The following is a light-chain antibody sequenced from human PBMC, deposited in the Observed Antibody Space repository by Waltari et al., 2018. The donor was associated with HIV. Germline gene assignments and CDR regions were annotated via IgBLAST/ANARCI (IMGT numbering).Light chain of an antibody. CDR3: QQRSNWSWT. CDR2: VAS. CDR1: QGVSSY. J-gene: IGKJ1*01. V-gene: IGKV3D-11*01. Sequence: EIVLTQPPATLSLSPGERATLSCRASQGVSSYLAWYEQKPGQAPRLLIYVASNRATGIPARFSGSGSGTDFTLNISSLEAEDVGVYYCQQRSNWSWTFGQGTKVEIK.